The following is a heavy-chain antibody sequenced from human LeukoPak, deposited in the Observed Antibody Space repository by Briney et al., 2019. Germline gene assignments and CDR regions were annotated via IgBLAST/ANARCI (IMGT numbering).Heavy chain of an antibody. D-gene: IGHD2-15*01. J-gene: IGHJ6*03. CDR1: GGSISSGGYY. Sequence: PSQTLSLTCTVSGGSISSGGYYWSWIRQHPGKGLEWIGYIYYSGSTYYNPSLKSRVTISVDTSKNQFSLKLSSVTTADTAVYYCARDRAMAYCSGGSCYSYYYYYMDVWGKGTTVTVSS. CDR3: ARDRAMAYCSGGSCYSYYYYYMDV. V-gene: IGHV4-31*03. CDR2: IYYSGST.